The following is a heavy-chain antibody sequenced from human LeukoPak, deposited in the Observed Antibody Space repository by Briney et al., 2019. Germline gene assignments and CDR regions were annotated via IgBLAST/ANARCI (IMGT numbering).Heavy chain of an antibody. J-gene: IGHJ6*02. CDR2: ISGSGGST. V-gene: IGHV3-23*01. CDR3: ANWVSRDGYNLYYYYGMDV. D-gene: IGHD5-24*01. Sequence: GGSLRLSCAASGFPFSSYAMSWVRQAPGKGLEWVSAISGSGGSTYYADSVKGRFTISRDNSKNTLYLQMNSLRAEDTAVYYCANWVSRDGYNLYYYYGMDVWGQGTTVTVSS. CDR1: GFPFSSYA.